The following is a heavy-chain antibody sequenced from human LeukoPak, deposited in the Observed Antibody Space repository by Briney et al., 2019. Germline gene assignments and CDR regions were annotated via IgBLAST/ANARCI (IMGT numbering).Heavy chain of an antibody. CDR1: GFTVSSNY. V-gene: IGHV3-66*02. D-gene: IGHD3-22*01. CDR2: IYSGGST. J-gene: IGHJ4*02. Sequence: GGSLRRSCAASGFTVSSNYMSWVRQAPGKGLEWVSVIYSGGSTYYADSVKGRFTISRDNSKNTLYLQMNSLRAEDTAVYYCASARQYYYDSSGYDYWGQGTLVTVSS. CDR3: ASARQYYYDSSGYDY.